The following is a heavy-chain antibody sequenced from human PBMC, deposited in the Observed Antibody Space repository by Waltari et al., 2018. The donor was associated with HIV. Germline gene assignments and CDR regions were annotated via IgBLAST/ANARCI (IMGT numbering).Heavy chain of an antibody. D-gene: IGHD3-22*01. J-gene: IGHJ4*02. CDR3: ARRTYYYDSSGYYLDY. CDR2: IYYRGST. CDR1: GGSISSYY. V-gene: IGHV4-59*01. Sequence: QVQLQESGPGLVKPSETLSLTCTVSGGSISSYYWSWIRQPPGKGLEGIGYIYYRGSTNYNPPLKSRVTISVDTSKNQFSLKLSSVTAADTAVYYCARRTYYYDSSGYYLDYWGQGTLVTVSS.